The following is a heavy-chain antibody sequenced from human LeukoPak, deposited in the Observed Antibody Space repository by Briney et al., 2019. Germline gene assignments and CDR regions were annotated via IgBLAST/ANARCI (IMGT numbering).Heavy chain of an antibody. CDR2: ISGSGGST. D-gene: IGHD3-22*01. J-gene: IGHJ4*02. CDR3: AKGHYYDGSGYYYYFDY. Sequence: AGGSLRLSCAASGFTFSSYAMSWVRQAPGKGLEWVSAISGSGGSTYYADSVKGRFTISRDNSKNTLYLQMNSLRAEDTAVYYCAKGHYYDGSGYYYYFDYWGQGTLVTVSS. V-gene: IGHV3-23*01. CDR1: GFTFSSYA.